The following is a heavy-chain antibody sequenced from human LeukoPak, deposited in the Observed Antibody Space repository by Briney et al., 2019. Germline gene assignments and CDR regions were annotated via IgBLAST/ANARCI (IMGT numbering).Heavy chain of an antibody. D-gene: IGHD6-6*01. CDR2: IIPIFGTA. V-gene: IGHV1-69*05. CDR3: ASXSSENAFDI. J-gene: IGHJ3*02. CDR1: GYTFTSYG. Sequence: SVKVSCKASGYTFTSYGISWVRPAPGQGLEWMGGIIPIFGTANYTQKFQGRVTITTDESTSTAYMELSSLRSEDTAVYYCASXSSENAFDIXXXXXMXTVSS.